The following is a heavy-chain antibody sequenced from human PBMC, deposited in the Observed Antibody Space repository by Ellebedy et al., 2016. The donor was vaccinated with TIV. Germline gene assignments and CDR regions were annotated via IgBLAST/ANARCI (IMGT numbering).Heavy chain of an antibody. CDR3: AREGPGIAAAGTNY. CDR2: IKQDGSEK. J-gene: IGHJ4*02. D-gene: IGHD6-13*01. Sequence: GESLKISXAASKFTFSNYAMSWVRQAPGKGLEWVANIKQDGSEKYYVDSVKGRFTISRDNAKNSLYLQMNSLRAEDTAVYYCAREGPGIAAAGTNYWGQGTLVTVSS. CDR1: KFTFSNYA. V-gene: IGHV3-7*01.